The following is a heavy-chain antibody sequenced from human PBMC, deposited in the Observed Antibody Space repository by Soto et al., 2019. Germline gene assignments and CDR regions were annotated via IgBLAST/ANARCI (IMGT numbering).Heavy chain of an antibody. CDR3: ARDYGGNFPFDY. CDR1: GYTFTSYY. J-gene: IGHJ4*02. Sequence: ASVKVSCKASGYTFTSYYMHWVRQAPGQGLEWMGIINPSGGSTSYAQKFQGRVTMTRDTSTSTVYMELSSLRSEDTAVYFCARDYGGNFPFDYWGQGTLVTVSS. D-gene: IGHD4-17*01. V-gene: IGHV1-46*01. CDR2: INPSGGST.